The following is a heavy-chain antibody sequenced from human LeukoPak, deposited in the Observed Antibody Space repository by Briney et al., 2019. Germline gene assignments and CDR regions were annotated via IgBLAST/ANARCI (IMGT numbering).Heavy chain of an antibody. V-gene: IGHV3-21*03. CDR1: GFTFSSYT. D-gene: IGHD3-22*01. Sequence: GGSLRLSCAASGFTFSSYTMNWVRQAPGKGLEWVSSIISSGSYIYYADSVKGRFTISRDNAKNSLSLQMNSLRAEDTAVYYCARHYDGTGYSLDYWGQGTLVTVSS. CDR3: ARHYDGTGYSLDY. CDR2: IISSGSYI. J-gene: IGHJ4*02.